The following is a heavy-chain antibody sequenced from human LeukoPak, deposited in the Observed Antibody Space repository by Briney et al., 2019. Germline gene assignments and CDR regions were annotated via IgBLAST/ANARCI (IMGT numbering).Heavy chain of an antibody. D-gene: IGHD6-19*01. CDR3: AREVAGFDY. V-gene: IGHV3-48*01. J-gene: IGHJ4*02. Sequence: PGGSLRLSCAASGFTFSSCSMNWVRQAPGKGLEWVSYISSSSSTIYYADSVEGRFTISRDNAKNSLSLQMNSLRAEDTAVYYCAREVAGFDYWGQGTLVTVSS. CDR1: GFTFSSCS. CDR2: ISSSSSTI.